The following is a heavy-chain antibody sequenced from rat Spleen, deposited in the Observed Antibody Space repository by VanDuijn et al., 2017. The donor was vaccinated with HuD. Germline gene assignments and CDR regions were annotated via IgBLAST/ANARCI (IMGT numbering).Heavy chain of an antibody. CDR2: ISTGGGST. Sequence: EVQLAESGGGLVQPGRSLKLSCAASGFTFSNYGMAWVRQAPTKGLEWVAYISTGGGSTYYRDSVKGRFTISRDNAKSTLYLQMNSLRSEDTATYYCTTAGGTGHYFDYWGQGVMVTVSS. J-gene: IGHJ2*01. CDR1: GFTFSNYG. CDR3: TTAGGTGHYFDY. V-gene: IGHV5-27*01. D-gene: IGHD4-1*01.